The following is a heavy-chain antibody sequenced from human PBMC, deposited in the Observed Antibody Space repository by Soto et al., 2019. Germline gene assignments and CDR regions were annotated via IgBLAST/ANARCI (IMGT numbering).Heavy chain of an antibody. CDR1: GDTFSRSI. Sequence: QVQLVQSGAEIKNRGSSVKVSCKASGDTFSRSIISWMRQAPGQRLEWMGRIIPVLGVENHAQNFQGRVTVTADKSTSTAYLELSSLKSEDTAISYCATSTAGVYVFHDWGQGTLVTVSS. V-gene: IGHV1-69*02. D-gene: IGHD2-8*01. CDR3: ATSTAGVYVFHD. J-gene: IGHJ4*02. CDR2: IIPVLGVE.